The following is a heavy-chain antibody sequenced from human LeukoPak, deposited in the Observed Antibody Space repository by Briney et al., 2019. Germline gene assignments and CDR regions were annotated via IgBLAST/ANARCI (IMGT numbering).Heavy chain of an antibody. CDR2: IYHRGST. J-gene: IGHJ4*02. D-gene: IGHD3-10*01. CDR3: ARARGSGGREFDY. CDR1: GFTFSSYA. V-gene: IGHV4-59*01. Sequence: GSLRLSCAASGFTFSSYAVSWVRQPPGKGLEWIGYIYHRGSTNYNPSLKSRVTIAVDTPKNQFSLKLNSVTAADTAVYYCARARGSGGREFDYWGQGTLVTVSS.